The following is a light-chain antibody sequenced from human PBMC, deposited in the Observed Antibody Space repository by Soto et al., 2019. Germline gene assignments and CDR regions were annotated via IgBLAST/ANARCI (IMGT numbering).Light chain of an antibody. CDR1: SSDVGGYNY. CDR3: ISYAGSPPYV. CDR2: EVS. J-gene: IGLJ1*01. V-gene: IGLV2-8*01. Sequence: QSALTQPPSASGSPGQSVTLSCTGTSSDVGGYNYVSWYQQHPGKAPKLMIYEVSKRPSGVPDRFSGSKSGNTASLTVSGLQAEDEAAYYCISYAGSPPYVFGTGTKVTVL.